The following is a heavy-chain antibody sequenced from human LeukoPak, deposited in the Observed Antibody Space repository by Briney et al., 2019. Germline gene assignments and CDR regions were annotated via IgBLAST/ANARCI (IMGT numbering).Heavy chain of an antibody. Sequence: GGSLRLSCAASGFTFSSYGMHWVRQAPGKGLEWVAVIWYDGSNKYYADSVKGRFTISRDNSKNTLYLQMNSLRAEDTAVYYCARVQGRSGSYFGYYYCYGMDVWGQGTTVTVSS. J-gene: IGHJ6*02. V-gene: IGHV3-33*01. CDR3: ARVQGRSGSYFGYYYCYGMDV. D-gene: IGHD3-10*01. CDR2: IWYDGSNK. CDR1: GFTFSSYG.